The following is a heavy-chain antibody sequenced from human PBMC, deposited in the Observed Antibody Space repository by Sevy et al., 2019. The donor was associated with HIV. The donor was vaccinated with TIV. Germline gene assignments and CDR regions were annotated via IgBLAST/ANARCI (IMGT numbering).Heavy chain of an antibody. CDR3: ARQAPDLDYDSSGYYYFLDY. Sequence: GGSLRLSCAASGFTFSSYWMHWVRQAPGKGLVWVSRINSDGSSTSYADSVKGRFTISRDKAKNTLYLQMNSLRAEDTAVYYCARQAPDLDYDSSGYYYFLDYWGQGTLVTVSS. V-gene: IGHV3-74*01. CDR2: INSDGSST. CDR1: GFTFSSYW. D-gene: IGHD3-22*01. J-gene: IGHJ4*02.